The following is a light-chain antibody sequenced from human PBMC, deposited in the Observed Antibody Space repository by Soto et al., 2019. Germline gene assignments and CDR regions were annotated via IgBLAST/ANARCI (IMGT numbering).Light chain of an antibody. CDR1: QSISSY. CDR2: AAS. Sequence: DIQMTQSPSSLSASVGGRVTITCRASQSISSYLNWYQQKPGKAPKLLIYAASSLQSGVPSRFSGSGSGTDFTLTISSLQPEDFATYYCQQSYSTPITFGQGTRLAIK. CDR3: QQSYSTPIT. J-gene: IGKJ5*01. V-gene: IGKV1-39*01.